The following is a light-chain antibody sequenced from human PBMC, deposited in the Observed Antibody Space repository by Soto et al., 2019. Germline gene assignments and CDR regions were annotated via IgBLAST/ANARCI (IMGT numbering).Light chain of an antibody. CDR3: QHYTSYSEA. V-gene: IGKV1-5*03. Sequence: DIQMTQSPSTLSGSVGDRVTITCRASQTISSWLAWYQQKPGKAPKLLIYKASTLKSGVPSRFSGSGSGTEFTLTISSLQPDDFAPYDCQHYTSYSEAFGQGTKVELK. CDR1: QTISSW. CDR2: KAS. J-gene: IGKJ1*01.